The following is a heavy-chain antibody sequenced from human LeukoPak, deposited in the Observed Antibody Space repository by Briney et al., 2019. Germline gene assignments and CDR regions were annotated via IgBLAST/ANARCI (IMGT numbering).Heavy chain of an antibody. V-gene: IGHV3-23*01. CDR1: GFTFSSYA. CDR3: AKDRSSSPAAD. CDR2: ISGSGGST. Sequence: GGSLRLSCAASGFTFSSYAMSWVRQAPGKGLEWVSGISGSGGSTYYADSVKGRFTISRDNSRNTLYLQMNSLRAEDTAVYYCAKDRSSSPAADWGQGTLVTVSS. D-gene: IGHD6-13*01. J-gene: IGHJ4*02.